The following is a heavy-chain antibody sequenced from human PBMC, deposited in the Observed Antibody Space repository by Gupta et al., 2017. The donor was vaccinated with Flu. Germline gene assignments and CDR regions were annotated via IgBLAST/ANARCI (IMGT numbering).Heavy chain of an antibody. D-gene: IGHD5-12*01. J-gene: IGHJ4*02. V-gene: IGHV3-23*01. CDR1: GFDFSGYA. CDR3: VRFSGVDIPAYYFHY. CDR2: ITNGGGGRR. Sequence: EVQLLESGGVLVQPGGSLRLSCVASGFDFSGYAMSWVRQAPGKGLEWVSGITNGGGGRRDYADFVKGRFTISRDNSKNTLILQMNSLRVEDTAIYYCVRFSGVDIPAYYFHYWGRGTLVTVSS.